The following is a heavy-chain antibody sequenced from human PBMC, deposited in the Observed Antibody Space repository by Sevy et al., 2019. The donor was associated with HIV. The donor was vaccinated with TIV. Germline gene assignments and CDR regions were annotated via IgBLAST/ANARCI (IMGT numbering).Heavy chain of an antibody. CDR3: ARDIAAAGSSFDY. J-gene: IGHJ4*02. CDR2: INPNSGGT. V-gene: IGHV1-2*06. Sequence: ASVKVSCKASGYTFTGYYMHWVRQAPGQGLEWMGRINPNSGGTNYAQKFQGRVTMTRDTPISTAYMELSRLRSDDTAVYYCARDIAAAGSSFDYWGQGTLVTVSS. D-gene: IGHD6-13*01. CDR1: GYTFTGYY.